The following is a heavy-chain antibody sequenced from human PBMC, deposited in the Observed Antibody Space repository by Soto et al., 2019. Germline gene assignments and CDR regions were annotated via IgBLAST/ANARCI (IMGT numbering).Heavy chain of an antibody. CDR1: GYTFTSYY. V-gene: IGHV1-18*01. J-gene: IGHJ4*02. CDR3: XXXXXXXXN. CDR2: ISGYNGNT. Sequence: QVQLVQSGAEVKKPGASVKVSCKASGYTFTSYYISWVRQAPGQGLEWMGWISGYNGNTNYAQKLQGRVTMTTDTSTSTAYMELRSLRXXXXXXXXXXXXXXXXXNWGQGTLVTVSS.